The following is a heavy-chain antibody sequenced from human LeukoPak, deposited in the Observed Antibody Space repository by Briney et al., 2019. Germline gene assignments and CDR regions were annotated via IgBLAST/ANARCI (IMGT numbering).Heavy chain of an antibody. CDR2: IKQDGSEK. Sequence: GGSLRLSCAASGFTFSSYEMNWVRQAPGKGLEWVANIKQDGSEKYYVDSVKGRFTISRDNAKNSLYLQMNSLRAEDTAVYYCARAVGDTTYYYYYMDVWGKGTTVTISS. V-gene: IGHV3-7*01. D-gene: IGHD1-26*01. J-gene: IGHJ6*03. CDR1: GFTFSSYE. CDR3: ARAVGDTTYYYYYMDV.